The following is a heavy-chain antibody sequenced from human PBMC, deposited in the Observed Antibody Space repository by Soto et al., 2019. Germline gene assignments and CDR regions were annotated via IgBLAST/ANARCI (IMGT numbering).Heavy chain of an antibody. CDR2: ISGSGGSA. CDR1: GFTFSNYA. CDR3: VREGSGWYSRGSFDF. V-gene: IGHV3-23*01. Sequence: GGSLRLACAASGFTFSNYAMNWVRQAPGKGLEGVSVISGSGGSAYYADSVQGRFTISRDNSKNTLYLQMNSLRAEDTAIYYCVREGSGWYSRGSFDFWGRGTMVTVSS. D-gene: IGHD6-19*01. J-gene: IGHJ3*01.